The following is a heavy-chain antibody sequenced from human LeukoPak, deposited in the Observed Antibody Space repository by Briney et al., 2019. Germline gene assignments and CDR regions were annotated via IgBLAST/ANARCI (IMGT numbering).Heavy chain of an antibody. CDR1: GDSISSYS. Sequence: SETLSLTCTVSGDSISSYSWSWIRQPPGKGLEWIGYVYYSGSTNYNPSLKSRVTISADTSKNQFSLKVRSVTAADTAVYYCARDPPQPGITAAGYFDLWGRGTLVTVSS. D-gene: IGHD6-13*01. V-gene: IGHV4-59*01. CDR2: VYYSGST. CDR3: ARDPPQPGITAAGYFDL. J-gene: IGHJ2*01.